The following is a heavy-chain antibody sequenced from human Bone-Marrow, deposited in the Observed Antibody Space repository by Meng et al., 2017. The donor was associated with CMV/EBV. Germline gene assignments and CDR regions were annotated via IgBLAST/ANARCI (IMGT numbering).Heavy chain of an antibody. CDR2: IYWNDDK. CDR3: AHGRPSGYEFWSGYYRSQNWFDP. J-gene: IGHJ5*02. V-gene: IGHV2-5*01. D-gene: IGHD3-3*01. CDR1: GFSLSTSGVG. Sequence: SGPTLVKPTQTLTLTCTCSGFSLSTSGVGVGWIRQPPGKALEWLALIYWNDDKRYSPSLKSRLTITKDTSKNQVVLTMTNMDPVDTATYYCAHGRPSGYEFWSGYYRSQNWFDPWGQGTLVTVSS.